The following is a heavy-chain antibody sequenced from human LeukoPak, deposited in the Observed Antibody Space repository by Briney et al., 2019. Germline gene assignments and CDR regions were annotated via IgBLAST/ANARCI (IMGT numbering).Heavy chain of an antibody. Sequence: GGSLRLSCAASGFTFSSYAMSWVRQAPGKGLEWVPDISGSNSKADYADSVKGRFTISRDNSKNTVYLQMNSLRAEDTAVYYCAKDRSCTNGVCHGDFDSWGQGTLVTVSS. J-gene: IGHJ4*02. CDR1: GFTFSSYA. V-gene: IGHV3-23*01. D-gene: IGHD2-8*01. CDR3: AKDRSCTNGVCHGDFDS. CDR2: ISGSNSKA.